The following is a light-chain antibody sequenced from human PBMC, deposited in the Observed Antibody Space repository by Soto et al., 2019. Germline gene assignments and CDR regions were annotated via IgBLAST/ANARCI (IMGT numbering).Light chain of an antibody. CDR1: QSVSSSY. CDR3: HQYDSSPLT. Sequence: EIVLTQSPGTLSLSPGERDTLSCRASQSVSSSYLAWHQQKPGHAPRLLIYGASSRASGIPDRFSGSGSGTDFTLTISILEPEDFAVYYCHQYDSSPLTFGGGTKVEIK. CDR2: GAS. J-gene: IGKJ4*01. V-gene: IGKV3-20*01.